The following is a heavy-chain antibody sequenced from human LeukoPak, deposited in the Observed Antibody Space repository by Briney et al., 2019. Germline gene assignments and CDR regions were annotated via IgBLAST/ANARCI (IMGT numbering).Heavy chain of an antibody. CDR3: ARRLRGCSSTSCYNWFDP. V-gene: IGHV4-59*08. Sequence: SETLSLTCTVSGGSISSYYWSWIRQPPGKGLEWSGYIYYSGSTNYNPSLKSRVTISVDTSKNQFSLKLSSVTAADTAVYYCARRLRGCSSTSCYNWFDPWGQGTLVTVSS. CDR2: IYYSGST. D-gene: IGHD2-2*01. CDR1: GGSISSYY. J-gene: IGHJ5*02.